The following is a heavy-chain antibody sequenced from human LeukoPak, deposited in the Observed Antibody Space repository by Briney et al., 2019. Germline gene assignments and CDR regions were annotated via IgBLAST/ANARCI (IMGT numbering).Heavy chain of an antibody. V-gene: IGHV3-23*01. CDR2: ISGSGGGT. J-gene: IGHJ4*02. D-gene: IGHD3-3*01. CDR1: GFTFTTYA. Sequence: GGSLRLSCAASGFTFTTYAMNWARQAPGKGLEWVSTISGSGGGTFYADSVKGRFTISRDNSKNTLYLQMNSLRAEDTAVYYCARDLRFLEWLSPGWGQGTLVTVSS. CDR3: ARDLRFLEWLSPG.